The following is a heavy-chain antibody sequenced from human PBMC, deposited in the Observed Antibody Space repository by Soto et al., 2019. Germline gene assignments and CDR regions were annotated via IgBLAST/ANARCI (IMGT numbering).Heavy chain of an antibody. V-gene: IGHV1-3*01. J-gene: IGHJ3*02. CDR2: INAGNGNT. D-gene: IGHD2-2*01. CDR1: GYTFTSYA. CDR3: ARDTVVVPAAIGHDAFDI. Sequence: ASVKVSCKASGYTFTSYAMHWVRQAPGQRLEWMGWINAGNGNTKYSQKFQGRVTITRDTSASTAYMELSSLRSEDTAVYYCARDTVVVPAAIGHDAFDIWGQGTMVTVSS.